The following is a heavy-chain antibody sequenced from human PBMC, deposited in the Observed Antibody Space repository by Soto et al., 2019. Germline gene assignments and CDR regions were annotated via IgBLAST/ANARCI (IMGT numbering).Heavy chain of an antibody. V-gene: IGHV1-18*04. CDR3: ASGGRFWSGYYMSGAPTYYYYGMDV. CDR1: GYPFNTYG. CDR2: ISAHNGNT. J-gene: IGHJ6*02. D-gene: IGHD3-3*01. Sequence: EASVKVSCKTSGYPFNTYGISWVRQAPGQGLEWMGCISAHNGNTNYAQKLQGRVTMTTDTSTSTAYMELRSLRSDDTAVYYCASGGRFWSGYYMSGAPTYYYYGMDVWGQGTTVTVSS.